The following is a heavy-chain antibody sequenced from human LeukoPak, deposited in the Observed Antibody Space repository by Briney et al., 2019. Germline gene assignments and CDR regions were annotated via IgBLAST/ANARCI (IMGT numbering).Heavy chain of an antibody. Sequence: PGGSLRLSCAASGYTFSDFSVNWVRQAPGKGLEWVSSISVRSNYRYYAESVRGRFTISRDDARDSLFLQMNSLRAEDTAVYFCVRLRRNNDRSGYYYYYDYWGQGTLVTVSS. D-gene: IGHD3-22*01. V-gene: IGHV3-21*01. J-gene: IGHJ4*02. CDR2: ISVRSNYR. CDR1: GYTFSDFS. CDR3: VRLRRNNDRSGYYYYYDY.